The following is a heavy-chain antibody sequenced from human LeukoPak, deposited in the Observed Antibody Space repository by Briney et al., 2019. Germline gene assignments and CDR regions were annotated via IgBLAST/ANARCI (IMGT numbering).Heavy chain of an antibody. Sequence: SQTLSLTCAVSGGSISSGGYSWSWIRQPPGKGLEWIGYIYHSGSTCYNPSLKSRVTISVDRSKNQFSLKLSSVTAADTAVYHCARDRYGYGSGTYGMDVWGQGTTVTVSS. D-gene: IGHD3-10*01. CDR2: IYHSGST. V-gene: IGHV4-30-2*01. CDR1: GGSISSGGYS. J-gene: IGHJ6*02. CDR3: ARDRYGYGSGTYGMDV.